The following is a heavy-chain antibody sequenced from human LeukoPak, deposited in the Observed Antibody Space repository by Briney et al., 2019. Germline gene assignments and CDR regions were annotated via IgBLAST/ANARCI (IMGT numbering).Heavy chain of an antibody. J-gene: IGHJ3*02. D-gene: IGHD2-8*01. Sequence: ASVKVSCKASGGTFSSYAISWVRQAPGQGLEWMGGIIPIFGTANYAQKFQGRVTITADESTSTAYMELSSLRSEDTAVYYCARWTHEMVYAPDAFDIWGQGTMVTVSS. CDR2: IIPIFGTA. V-gene: IGHV1-69*13. CDR3: ARWTHEMVYAPDAFDI. CDR1: GGTFSSYA.